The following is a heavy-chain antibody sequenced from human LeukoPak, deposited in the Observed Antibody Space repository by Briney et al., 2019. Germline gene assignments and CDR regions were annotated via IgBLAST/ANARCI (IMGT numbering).Heavy chain of an antibody. CDR3: ARLYYYRSGSYQGNWFDP. CDR1: GGSISSYY. J-gene: IGHJ5*02. Sequence: SATLSLTCTVSGGSISSYYWSWIRQPPGKGLEGIGYIYYSGCTNYNPSLKSRVTISVDTSKNQFSLNLSSVTAADTAVDYCARLYYYRSGSYQGNWFDPWGQGTLVTVSS. CDR2: IYYSGCT. V-gene: IGHV4-59*01. D-gene: IGHD3-10*01.